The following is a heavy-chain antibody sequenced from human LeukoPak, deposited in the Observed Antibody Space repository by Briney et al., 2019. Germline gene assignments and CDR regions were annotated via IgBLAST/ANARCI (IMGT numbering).Heavy chain of an antibody. CDR2: IYTSGST. V-gene: IGHV4-61*02. Sequence: PSETLSLTCTVSGGSISSGSYYWSWIRQPAGKGLEWIGRIYTSGSTNYNPSLKSRVTVSVDTSKNQFSLKLSSVTAADTAVYYCARQQGKGGMDVWGQGTTVTVSS. J-gene: IGHJ6*02. CDR3: ARQQGKGGMDV. D-gene: IGHD4-23*01. CDR1: GGSISSGSYY.